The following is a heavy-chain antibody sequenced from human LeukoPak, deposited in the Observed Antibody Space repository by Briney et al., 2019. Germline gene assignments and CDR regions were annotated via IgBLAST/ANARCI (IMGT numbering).Heavy chain of an antibody. Sequence: PGGSLRLSCEASGFTFSRYSMNWVRQAPGKGLEWVSSISDDSNYIYYADSVKGRFTISRDNAKNSLYLQMNSLRGEDTAVYYCARDPPAAPFDYWGQGTLVTVSS. V-gene: IGHV3-21*01. J-gene: IGHJ4*02. D-gene: IGHD2-2*01. CDR3: ARDPPAAPFDY. CDR2: ISDDSNYI. CDR1: GFTFSRYS.